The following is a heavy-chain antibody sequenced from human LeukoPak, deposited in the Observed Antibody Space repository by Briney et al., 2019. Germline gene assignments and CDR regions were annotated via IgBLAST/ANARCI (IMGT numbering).Heavy chain of an antibody. D-gene: IGHD3-10*01. CDR3: ARHMVRGVRNTGFDY. CDR1: GGSVSGYY. V-gene: IGHV4-59*08. J-gene: IGHJ4*02. Sequence: SETLSLTCSVSGGSVSGYYWIWIRQPPGNGLEWVAYIHSGGGTNYNPSLKSRVTISVDTSKNQFSLKLSSVTAADTAVYYCARHMVRGVRNTGFDYWGQGTLVTVSS. CDR2: IHSGGGT.